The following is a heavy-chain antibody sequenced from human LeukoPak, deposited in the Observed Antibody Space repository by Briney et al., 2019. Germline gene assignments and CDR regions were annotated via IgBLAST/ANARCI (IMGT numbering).Heavy chain of an antibody. CDR3: AREGWIQLWLRTLDYYYYMDV. D-gene: IGHD5-18*01. CDR2: ISSSSSYI. V-gene: IGHV3-21*01. Sequence: PGGSLRLSCAASGFTFSSHSLSWVRQAPGKGLEWVSSISSSSSYIYYADSVKGRFTISRDNAKNSLYLQMNSLRAEDTAVYYCAREGWIQLWLRTLDYYYYMDVWGKGTTVTVSS. J-gene: IGHJ6*03. CDR1: GFTFSSHS.